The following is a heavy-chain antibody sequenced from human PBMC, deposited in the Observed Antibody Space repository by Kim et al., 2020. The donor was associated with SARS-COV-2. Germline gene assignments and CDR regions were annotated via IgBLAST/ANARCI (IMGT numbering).Heavy chain of an antibody. J-gene: IGHJ1*01. CDR1: GGSFSGHY. Sequence: SETLSLTCAVYGGSFSGHYWNWIRQPPGKGLEWIGEINHSGGTNYNPSLKSRVTISVDTSKSHFSLNLRFLIAADTAVYYCARGRGDYGEFGPDVWGQGT. CDR3: ARGRGDYGEFGPDV. D-gene: IGHD4-17*01. CDR2: INHSGGT. V-gene: IGHV4-34*01.